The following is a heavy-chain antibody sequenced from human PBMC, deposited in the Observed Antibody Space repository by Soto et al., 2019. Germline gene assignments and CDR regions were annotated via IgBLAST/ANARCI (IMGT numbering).Heavy chain of an antibody. CDR2: IKQDGSEK. Sequence: GGSLRLSCAASGFTFSSYWMSWVRQAPGKGLEWVANIKQDGSEKYYVDSVKGRFTISRDNAKNSLYLQMNSLRAEDTAVYYCARFNDFWSGPYPYYYYGMDVWGQGTTVTVSS. CDR1: GFTFSSYW. J-gene: IGHJ6*02. V-gene: IGHV3-7*05. D-gene: IGHD3-3*01. CDR3: ARFNDFWSGPYPYYYYGMDV.